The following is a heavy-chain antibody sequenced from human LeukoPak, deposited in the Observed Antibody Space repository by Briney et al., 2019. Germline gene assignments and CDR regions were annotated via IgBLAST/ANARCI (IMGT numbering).Heavy chain of an antibody. CDR3: ARVGSSGWGEFDY. Sequence: EASVKVSCKASGGTFSSYAISWVRQAPGQGLEWMGRIIPILGIANYAQKFQGRVTITADKSTSTAYMELSSLRSEDTVVYYCARVGSSGWGEFDYWGQGTLVTVSS. D-gene: IGHD6-19*01. J-gene: IGHJ4*02. CDR1: GGTFSSYA. V-gene: IGHV1-69*04. CDR2: IIPILGIA.